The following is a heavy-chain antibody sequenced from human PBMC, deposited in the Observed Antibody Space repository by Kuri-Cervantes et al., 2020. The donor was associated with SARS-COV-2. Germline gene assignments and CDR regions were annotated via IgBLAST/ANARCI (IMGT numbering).Heavy chain of an antibody. CDR2: MWYDGTNK. V-gene: IGHV3-33*01. CDR3: ARMLGSSSYLGYYYYSYMDV. J-gene: IGHJ6*03. Sequence: GGSLRLSCAASGFIFSKFGMHWVRQAPGKGLEWVAVMWYDGTNKNYADSVKGRFPISRDNSKDTLYLQMNSLRAEDTAVYYCARMLGSSSYLGYYYYSYMDVWGKGTTVTVSS. D-gene: IGHD6-6*01. CDR1: GFIFSKFG.